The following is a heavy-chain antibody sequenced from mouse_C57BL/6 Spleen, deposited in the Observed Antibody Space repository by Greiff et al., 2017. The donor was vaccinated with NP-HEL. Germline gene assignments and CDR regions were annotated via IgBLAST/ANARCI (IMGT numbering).Heavy chain of an antibody. CDR2: IYPGDGDT. V-gene: IGHV1-82*01. CDR1: GYAFSSSW. Sequence: QVQLQQSGPELVKPGASVKISCKASGYAFSSSWMNWVKQRPGKGLEWIGRIYPGDGDTNYNGKFNGKATLTADKSSSTAYMQLSSLTSEDSAVYFCARRDDGYSYYAMDYWGQGTSVTVSS. J-gene: IGHJ4*01. CDR3: ARRDDGYSYYAMDY. D-gene: IGHD2-3*01.